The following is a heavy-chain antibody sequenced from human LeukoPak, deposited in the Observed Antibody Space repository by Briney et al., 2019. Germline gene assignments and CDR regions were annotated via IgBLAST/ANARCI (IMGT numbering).Heavy chain of an antibody. D-gene: IGHD3-10*02. CDR2: IKQDGGEK. Sequence: GGSLRLSCAASGFTFSRYWMSWVRQAPGKGLEWVANIKQDGGEKDYVHSVKGRFTISRDTAKNSLYLQMNSLRAEDTAVYYCAELGITMIGGVWGKGTTVTISS. CDR1: GFTFSRYW. V-gene: IGHV3-7*01. J-gene: IGHJ6*04. CDR3: AELGITMIGGV.